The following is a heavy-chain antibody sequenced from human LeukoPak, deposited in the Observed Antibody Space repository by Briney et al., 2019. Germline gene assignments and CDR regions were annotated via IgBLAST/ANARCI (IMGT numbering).Heavy chain of an antibody. Sequence: GGSLRLSCAASGFTVSNSYMTWVRQAPGKGLEWVSIIYSTDSTYYADSVKGRFTISRDNSKNTLYLQMNSLRAEDTAVFYCAKDRDDYVWGSYLGAFDIWGQGTMVTVSS. CDR1: GFTVSNSY. J-gene: IGHJ3*02. V-gene: IGHV3-53*01. CDR3: AKDRDDYVWGSYLGAFDI. D-gene: IGHD3-16*01. CDR2: IYSTDST.